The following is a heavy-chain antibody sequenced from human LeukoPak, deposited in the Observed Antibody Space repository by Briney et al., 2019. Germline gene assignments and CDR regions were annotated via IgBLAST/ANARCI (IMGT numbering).Heavy chain of an antibody. V-gene: IGHV1-2*02. CDR1: GYTFTGYY. CDR3: ARFTGSGWYYFDY. D-gene: IGHD6-19*01. Sequence: ASVKVSCKASGYTFTGYYMHWVRQAPGQGLEWMGWINPNSGGTNYAQKFQGRVTMTRDTSISTAYMELSRLRSDDTAVYYCARFTGSGWYYFDYWGQGTLVTASS. CDR2: INPNSGGT. J-gene: IGHJ4*02.